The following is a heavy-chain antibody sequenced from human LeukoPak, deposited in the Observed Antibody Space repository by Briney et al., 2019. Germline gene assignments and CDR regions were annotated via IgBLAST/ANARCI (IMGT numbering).Heavy chain of an antibody. CDR2: IYYSGST. CDR3: ARSIAVAGTAKTYYFDY. Sequence: PSETLSLTCTVSGGSISSSSYYWGWIRQPPGKGLEWIGSIYYSGSTYYNPSLKSRVTISVDTSKNQFSLKLSSVTAADTAVYYCARSIAVAGTAKTYYFDYWGQGTLVTVSS. D-gene: IGHD6-19*01. V-gene: IGHV4-39*01. J-gene: IGHJ4*02. CDR1: GGSISSSSYY.